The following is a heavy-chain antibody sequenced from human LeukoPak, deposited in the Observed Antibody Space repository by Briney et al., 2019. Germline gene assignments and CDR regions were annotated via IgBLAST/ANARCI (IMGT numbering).Heavy chain of an antibody. CDR3: TRVNLGPLSTNYYMDV. CDR1: GFTFGDYA. CDR2: IRSKTYGGTI. D-gene: IGHD3-16*01. V-gene: IGHV3-49*04. Sequence: GGSLRLSCTASGFTFGDYAMSWVRQAPGKGLEWVGSIRSKTYGGTIEYAASVKGRFIISGDDSKSIAYLQMNSLKTEDTAVYYCTRVNLGPLSTNYYMDVWGKGTTVTVSS. J-gene: IGHJ6*03.